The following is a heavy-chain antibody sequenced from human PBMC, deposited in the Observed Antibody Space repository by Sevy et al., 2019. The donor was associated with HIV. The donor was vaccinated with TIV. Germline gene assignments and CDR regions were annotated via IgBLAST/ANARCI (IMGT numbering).Heavy chain of an antibody. CDR1: GFTFSIYA. CDR3: AKDRVCATNYTGDFDY. V-gene: IGHV3-23*01. Sequence: GGSLRLSCAASGFTFSIYAMSWVRQAPGKGLEWVSVISITGGSTYYADSVKGRFTISRDNAKNTLYLQMNTLRAEDTAVYYCAKDRVCATNYTGDFDYWGQGTLVTVSS. J-gene: IGHJ4*02. D-gene: IGHD3-3*01. CDR2: ISITGGST.